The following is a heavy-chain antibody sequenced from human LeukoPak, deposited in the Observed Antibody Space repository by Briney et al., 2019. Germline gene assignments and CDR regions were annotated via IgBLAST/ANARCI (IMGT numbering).Heavy chain of an antibody. V-gene: IGHV4-59*07. CDR2: IYYSGST. Sequence: SDTLSLICTLSGGSISSYYSTWIRHPPGRWREWLGYIYYSGSTNHNPSLKSRVTISLDTTQNQSSLNLNSATAADTAVYYCARKGGYTYGYDYWGQGALGTVSS. CDR3: ARKGGYTYGYDY. D-gene: IGHD5-18*01. CDR1: GGSISSYY. J-gene: IGHJ4*02.